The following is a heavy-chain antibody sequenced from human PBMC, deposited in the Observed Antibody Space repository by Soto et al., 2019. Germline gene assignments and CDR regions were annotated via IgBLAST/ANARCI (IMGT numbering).Heavy chain of an antibody. D-gene: IGHD6-6*01. V-gene: IGHV1-2*04. CDR1: GYTFTGYY. CDR2: INPNTGGT. CDR3: ASARRGSRSSESFDY. Sequence: ASVKVSCKASGYTFTGYYMHWVRQAPGQGLEWMGWINPNTGGTNYAQKSQGWVTMTRNTSISTAYLELNRLKSDDTAVYYCASARRGSRSSESFDYWGQGTLVTVSS. J-gene: IGHJ4*02.